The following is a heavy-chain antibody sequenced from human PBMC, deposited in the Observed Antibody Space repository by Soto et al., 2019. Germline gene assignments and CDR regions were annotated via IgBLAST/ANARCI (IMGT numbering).Heavy chain of an antibody. CDR1: GYNFTSYD. Sequence: ASVKVSCKASGYNFTSYDNNWVRQATGQGAEVMGWMNPNSGNTGYAKKFQGRVTMTRNTSISTAYMELSSLRSEDTAVYYCARGVRIYSSSDHWFVPWGQGTLVTVSS. D-gene: IGHD6-6*01. J-gene: IGHJ5*02. V-gene: IGHV1-8*01. CDR2: MNPNSGNT. CDR3: ARGVRIYSSSDHWFVP.